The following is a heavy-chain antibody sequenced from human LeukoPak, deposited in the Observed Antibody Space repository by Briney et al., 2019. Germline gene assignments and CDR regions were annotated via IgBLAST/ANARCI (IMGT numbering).Heavy chain of an antibody. CDR3: SYYDSSGYYYEEDY. CDR1: GFTFSGSA. Sequence: GGSLKLSCAASGFTFSGSAMHWVRQASGKGLEWVGRIRSKANSYATAYAASVKGRFTISRDDSKNTAYLQMNSLKTEDTAVYYCSYYDSSGYYYEEDYWGQGALVTVSS. V-gene: IGHV3-73*01. J-gene: IGHJ4*02. CDR2: IRSKANSYAT. D-gene: IGHD3-22*01.